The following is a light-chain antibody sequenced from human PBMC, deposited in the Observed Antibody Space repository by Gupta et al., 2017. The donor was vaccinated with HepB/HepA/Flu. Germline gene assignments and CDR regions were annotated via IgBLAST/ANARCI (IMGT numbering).Light chain of an antibody. CDR1: QSVLFSSNNKNY. V-gene: IGKV4-1*01. Sequence: MVMTQSPHSLAVSLGERATVNCKSSQSVLFSSNNKNYFAWYQQKAGQPPKLLIYWASARESGVPDRFSGSGSGTDFTLTISSLQAEDVAVYYCQQYLRAPPTFGGGTRVEIK. J-gene: IGKJ4*01. CDR2: WAS. CDR3: QQYLRAPPT.